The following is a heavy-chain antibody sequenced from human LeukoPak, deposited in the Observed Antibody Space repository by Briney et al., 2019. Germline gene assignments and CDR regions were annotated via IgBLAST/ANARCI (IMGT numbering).Heavy chain of an antibody. J-gene: IGHJ5*02. CDR1: GGSISSGGYY. V-gene: IGHV4-31*03. CDR2: IYYSGST. Sequence: PSETLSLTCTVSGGSISSGGYYWSWIRQHPGKGLEWIGYIYYSGSTYYNPSPKSRVTISVDTSKNQFSLKLSSVTAADTAVYYCARAPGYCSSTSCYMSRFDPWGQGTLVTVSS. CDR3: ARAPGYCSSTSCYMSRFDP. D-gene: IGHD2-2*02.